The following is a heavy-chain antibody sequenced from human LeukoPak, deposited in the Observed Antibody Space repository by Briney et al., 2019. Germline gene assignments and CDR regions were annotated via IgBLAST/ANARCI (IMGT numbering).Heavy chain of an antibody. J-gene: IGHJ4*02. V-gene: IGHV3-23*01. Sequence: PGGSLRLSCVVSGFTFSNYVMSWVRQAPGMGLEWVSGISASGGATFYADSVKGRFTISRDNCKDTLYLQMNSLRVADTAVYYCVPGRTASGLFDYWGQGTLVTVSS. D-gene: IGHD6-13*01. CDR1: GFTFSNYV. CDR3: VPGRTASGLFDY. CDR2: ISASGGAT.